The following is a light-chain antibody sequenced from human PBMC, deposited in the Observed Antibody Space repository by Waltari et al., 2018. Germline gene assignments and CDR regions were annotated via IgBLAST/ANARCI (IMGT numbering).Light chain of an antibody. Sequence: DIVMTQSPDSLAVSLGERVTINCKSSQSVLYSSNSQNYLAWYQQKQGQPPKLLIYWASARESGVPDRFSGSESGTDFTLTISSLQAEDVAVYYCQQYYDIPWTFGQGTKVEIK. CDR3: QQYYDIPWT. CDR1: QSVLYSSNSQNY. CDR2: WAS. V-gene: IGKV4-1*01. J-gene: IGKJ1*01.